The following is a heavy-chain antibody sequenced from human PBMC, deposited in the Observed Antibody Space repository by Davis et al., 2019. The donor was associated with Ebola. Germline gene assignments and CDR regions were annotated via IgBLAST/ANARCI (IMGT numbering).Heavy chain of an antibody. CDR3: ARVDYGNLDY. Sequence: GESLKISCAASGFTFSTYAMSWVRQAPGKGLEWVGRSRNKAKSYTTDYAASVKGRFTISRDHSKSSVYLQMNSLKIEDTAVYFCARVDYGNLDYWGQGTLVTVSS. CDR1: GFTFSTYA. CDR2: SRNKAKSYTT. V-gene: IGHV3-72*01. D-gene: IGHD4-17*01. J-gene: IGHJ4*02.